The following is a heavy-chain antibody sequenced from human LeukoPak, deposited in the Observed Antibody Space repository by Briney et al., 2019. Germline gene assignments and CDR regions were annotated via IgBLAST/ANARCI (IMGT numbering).Heavy chain of an antibody. CDR1: GCSMSSGNYY. V-gene: IGHV4-61*02. D-gene: IGHD2-2*01. CDR3: ARDGCSSASCLNWFDP. CDR2: IYGTGST. J-gene: IGHJ5*02. Sequence: SETLSLTCTVSGCSMSSGNYYWTWLRKPPGKRLEWIGRIYGTGSTDYNPSLKSRVTISIEKSKKQFSLKVRSVTAADTAIYFCARDGCSSASCLNWFDPWGQGIQVTVSS.